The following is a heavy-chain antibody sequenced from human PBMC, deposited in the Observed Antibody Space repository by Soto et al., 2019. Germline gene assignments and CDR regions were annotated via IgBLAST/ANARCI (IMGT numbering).Heavy chain of an antibody. D-gene: IGHD2-15*01. Sequence: SETLSLTCTVSGGSISSYYWSWIRQPPGKGLEWIGYIYYSGSTNYNPSLKSRVTISVDTSKNQFSLKLSSVTAADTAVYYCARESVVVAATRRKNWFDPWGQGTLVTVSS. CDR3: ARESVVVAATRRKNWFDP. J-gene: IGHJ5*02. CDR2: IYYSGST. V-gene: IGHV4-59*01. CDR1: GGSISSYY.